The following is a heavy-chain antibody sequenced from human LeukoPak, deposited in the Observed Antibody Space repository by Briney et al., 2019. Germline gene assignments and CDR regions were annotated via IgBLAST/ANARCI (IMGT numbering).Heavy chain of an antibody. CDR1: GGSISSYY. V-gene: IGHV4-59*01. J-gene: IGHJ4*02. CDR2: IYYSGST. D-gene: IGHD5-12*01. Sequence: SETLSLTCTVSGGSISSYYWSWIRQPPGKRLEWIGYIYYSGSTNYNPSLKSRVTISVDTSKNQFSLKLSSVTAADTAVYYCASHVDIVATFDYWGQGTLVTVSS. CDR3: ASHVDIVATFDY.